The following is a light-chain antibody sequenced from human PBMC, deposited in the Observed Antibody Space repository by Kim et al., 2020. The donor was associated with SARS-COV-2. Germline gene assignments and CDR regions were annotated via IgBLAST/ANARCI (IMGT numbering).Light chain of an antibody. CDR1: SSNIENNY. J-gene: IGLJ3*02. Sequence: QSVLTQPPSVSAAPGQKVTISCSGTSSNIENNYVSWYRQFPGAPPKLLIYDDTEPPSGIPDRFSGSKSGASASLGITGLQTGDEADYYCGTWDSDLSAGVFGGGNQLTVL. CDR2: DDT. V-gene: IGLV1-51*01. CDR3: GTWDSDLSAGV.